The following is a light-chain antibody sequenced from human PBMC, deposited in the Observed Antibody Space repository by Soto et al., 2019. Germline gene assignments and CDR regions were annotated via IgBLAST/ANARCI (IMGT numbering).Light chain of an antibody. J-gene: IGLJ1*01. CDR1: SSDIGGYNS. CDR2: EVT. V-gene: IGLV2-14*01. CDR3: SSYTRGNTYV. Sequence: QSALTQPRSVSGSPGQSVTISCTGTSSDIGGYNSVSWYQQHPRKAPKLMIYEVTNRPSGISNRFSGSKSGNTASLTISGLQAEDEADYYCSSYTRGNTYVFGTGTKVTVL.